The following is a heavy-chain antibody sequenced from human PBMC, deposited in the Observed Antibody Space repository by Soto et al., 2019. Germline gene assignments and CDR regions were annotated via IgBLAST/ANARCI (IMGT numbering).Heavy chain of an antibody. J-gene: IGHJ6*02. CDR3: ARELLWFGDPMSYYYYGMEV. V-gene: IGHV1-46*01. Sequence: ASVKVSCKASGYTFTSYYMHWVRQAPGQGLEWMGIINPSGGSTSYAQKFQGRVTMTRDTSTSTVYMELSSLRSEDTAVYYCARELLWFGDPMSYYYYGMEVWGQGTTVTVSS. CDR2: INPSGGST. D-gene: IGHD3-10*01. CDR1: GYTFTSYY.